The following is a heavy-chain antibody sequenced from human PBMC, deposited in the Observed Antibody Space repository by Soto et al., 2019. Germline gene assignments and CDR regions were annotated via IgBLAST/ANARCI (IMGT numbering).Heavy chain of an antibody. D-gene: IGHD4-17*01. CDR1: GFTVSSNY. J-gene: IGHJ4*02. CDR2: IYSGGST. V-gene: IGHV3-53*01. CDR3: ARAAYGVYSHVDY. Sequence: PGGSLRLSCAASGFTVSSNYMSWVRQAPGKGLEWVSVIYSGGSTYYADSVKGRFTISRDNSKNTLYLQMNSMRAEDTAVYYCARAAYGVYSHVDYWGEGALVTVSS.